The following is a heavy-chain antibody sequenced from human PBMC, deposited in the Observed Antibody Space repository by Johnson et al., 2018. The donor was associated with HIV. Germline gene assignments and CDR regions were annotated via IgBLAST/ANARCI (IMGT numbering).Heavy chain of an antibody. Sequence: VQLVESGGGLVQPGGSLRLSCAASGFTVSSNYMSWVRQAPGKGLEWVSVIYSGGSTYYADSVKGRFTISRDSSKNTLYLQMNSLRQDDTAVYSCYCTDHFGSGSYAWPQRGAFDIWGQGTMVTVSS. D-gene: IGHD3-10*01. CDR1: GFTVSSNY. CDR3: YCTDHFGSGSYAWPQRGAFDI. CDR2: IYSGGST. V-gene: IGHV3-66*02. J-gene: IGHJ3*02.